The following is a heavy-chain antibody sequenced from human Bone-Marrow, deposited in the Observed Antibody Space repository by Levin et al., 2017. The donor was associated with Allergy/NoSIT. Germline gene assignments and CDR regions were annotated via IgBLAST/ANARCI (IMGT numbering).Heavy chain of an antibody. D-gene: IGHD3-10*01. Sequence: LRLSCNVSVGSIRSGAYSWSWFRQPPGKGLEWIGNIYHTGTTYYNPSLKRRVTISVDRSNNQFSVKLDSVTAADTAVYYCARDSGFSRDAFDMWGQGTMVTVSP. V-gene: IGHV4-30-2*01. J-gene: IGHJ3*02. CDR1: VGSIRSGAYS. CDR3: ARDSGFSRDAFDM. CDR2: IYHTGTT.